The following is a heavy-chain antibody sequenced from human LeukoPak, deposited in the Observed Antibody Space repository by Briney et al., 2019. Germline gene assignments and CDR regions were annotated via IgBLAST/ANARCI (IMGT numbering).Heavy chain of an antibody. J-gene: IGHJ4*02. D-gene: IGHD4-17*01. CDR1: GFTFSDYS. CDR3: ARDDGQVTTPIDY. Sequence: GGSLRLSCAASGFTFSDYSMNWVRQAPGKGLEWVSYISGSSATIYYADSVKGRFTISRDNAKNSLFLHMNSLRAEDTAVYYCARDDGQVTTPIDYWGQGTLVTVSS. V-gene: IGHV3-48*04. CDR2: ISGSSATI.